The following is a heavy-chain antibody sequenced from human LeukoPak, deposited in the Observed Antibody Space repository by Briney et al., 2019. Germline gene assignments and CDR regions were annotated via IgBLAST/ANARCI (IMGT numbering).Heavy chain of an antibody. D-gene: IGHD6-13*01. CDR3: ARRGSSWYQGDY. J-gene: IGHJ4*02. CDR1: GYTLTELS. V-gene: IGHV1-24*01. CDR2: FDPEDGET. Sequence: ASVNVSCKVSGYTLTELSMHWVRQAPGKGLEWMGGFDPEDGETIYAQKFQGRVTMTEDTSTDTAYMELSSLRSEDTAVYYCARRGSSWYQGDYWGQGTLVTVSS.